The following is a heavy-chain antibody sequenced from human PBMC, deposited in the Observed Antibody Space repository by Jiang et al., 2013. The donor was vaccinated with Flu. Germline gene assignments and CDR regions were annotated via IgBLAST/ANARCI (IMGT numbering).Heavy chain of an antibody. Sequence: SGAEVKKPGESLKISCKGSGYSFTSYWIGWVRQMPGKGLEWMGIIYPGDSDTRYSPSFQGQVTISADKSISTAYLQWSSLKASDTAMYYCARINYYGSGSYYSGAFDIWAKGQWSPSLQ. CDR1: GYSFTSYW. D-gene: IGHD3-10*01. CDR2: IYPGDSDT. V-gene: IGHV5-51*01. CDR3: ARINYYGSGSYYSGAFDI. J-gene: IGHJ3*02.